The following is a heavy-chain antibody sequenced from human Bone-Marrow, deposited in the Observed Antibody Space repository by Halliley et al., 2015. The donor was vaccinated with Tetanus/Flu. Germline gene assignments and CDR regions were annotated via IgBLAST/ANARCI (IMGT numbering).Heavy chain of an antibody. J-gene: IGHJ5*02. CDR3: ARVITGAHVEA. CDR1: GDSISDGGLY. V-gene: IGHV4-31*02. CDR2: VHPSGNT. Sequence: LRLSCTVSGDSISDGGLYWAWIRQHPGKGLEWIGSVHPSGNTYYNPSLKSRLSMSLDTSQNQFSLKVHSVTPADTAMYYWARVITGAHVEAWGQGLLVTVSS. D-gene: IGHD3-16*02.